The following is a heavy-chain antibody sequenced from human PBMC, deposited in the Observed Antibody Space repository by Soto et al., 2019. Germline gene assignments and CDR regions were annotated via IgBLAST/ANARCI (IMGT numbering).Heavy chain of an antibody. Sequence: GWSLRLSCAASGFTFSSYAMSWVRQAPGNGLEWVSAISGSGGSTYYADSVKGRVTISRDKSKNTLYLRVNSLRAEDTAVYYCAKSPTGRPYYYGMDVWGQGTTVTVSS. J-gene: IGHJ6*02. V-gene: IGHV3-23*01. CDR2: ISGSGGST. CDR3: AKSPTGRPYYYGMDV. CDR1: GFTFSSYA. D-gene: IGHD1-1*01.